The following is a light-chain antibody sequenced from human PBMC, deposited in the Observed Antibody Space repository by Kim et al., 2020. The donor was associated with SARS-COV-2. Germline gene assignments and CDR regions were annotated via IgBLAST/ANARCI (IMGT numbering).Light chain of an antibody. CDR3: QQGLETPLT. Sequence: ASVGDRITITCRTSQSINNDLNWYQQKPGKAPQLLIYAASTLQSGVPSRFSGSGSGTDFTLTISNLQPEDFATFFCQQGLETPLTFGGGTKVDIK. V-gene: IGKV1-39*01. J-gene: IGKJ4*01. CDR1: QSINND. CDR2: AAS.